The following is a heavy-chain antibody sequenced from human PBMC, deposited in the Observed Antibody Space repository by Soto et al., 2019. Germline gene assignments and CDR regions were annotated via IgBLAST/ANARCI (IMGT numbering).Heavy chain of an antibody. V-gene: IGHV3-7*01. J-gene: IGHJ4*02. CDR2: IKQDGSEK. Sequence: EVQLVESGGGLVQPGGSLRLSCAGSGFIFGNFWMTWVRQAPGKGLEWVANIKQDGSEKYYVDSVKGRFTISRDNVKNSLYLQMNSLRSEDTAVYYCARGTGGATSSGKDQFDYWRQGTLVPVSS. CDR1: GFIFGNFW. CDR3: ARGTGGATSSGKDQFDY. D-gene: IGHD1-26*01.